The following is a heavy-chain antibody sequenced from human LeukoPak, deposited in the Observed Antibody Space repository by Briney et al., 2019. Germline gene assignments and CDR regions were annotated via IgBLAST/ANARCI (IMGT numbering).Heavy chain of an antibody. CDR1: GFTFSSNA. Sequence: PGGSLRLSCAASGFTFSSNAMSWVRQAPGKGLEWVSAISGSGGSTYYADSVKGRFTISRDNSKSTLNLQMNSLRVEDTAVYYCAKAPRASSAYSYDRLGYWGQGTLVTVSS. D-gene: IGHD3-22*01. V-gene: IGHV3-23*01. J-gene: IGHJ4*02. CDR3: AKAPRASSAYSYDRLGY. CDR2: ISGSGGST.